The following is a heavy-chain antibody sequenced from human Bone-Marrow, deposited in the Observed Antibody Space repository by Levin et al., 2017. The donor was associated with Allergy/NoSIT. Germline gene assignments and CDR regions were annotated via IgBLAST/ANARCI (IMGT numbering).Heavy chain of an antibody. V-gene: IGHV4-31*03. CDR3: ARLPRGSGTYYNDC. CDR2: IYYTGSS. Sequence: LRLSCTVSGASINSDAYYWSWVRQHPGKGLEWIGYIYYTGSSYFNPSLKSRGTMSVDMSKNQFSLKLSSVTAADTAVYYCARLPRGSGTYYNDCWGQGTQVTVSS. D-gene: IGHD3-10*01. J-gene: IGHJ4*02. CDR1: GASINSDAYY.